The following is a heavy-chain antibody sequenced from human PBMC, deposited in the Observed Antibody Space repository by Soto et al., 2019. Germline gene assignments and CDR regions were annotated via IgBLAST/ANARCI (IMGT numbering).Heavy chain of an antibody. Sequence: QITLKESGPTLVKPTQTLTLTCTFSGFSLSTSGVGVGWIRQPPGKALEWLALIYWDDDKRYSPSLKSRLTITKDTSKNQVVLTMTNMDPVDTATYYCAHSFDGSDRVVVVAATYFDYWGQGTLVTVSS. J-gene: IGHJ4*02. V-gene: IGHV2-5*02. CDR2: IYWDDDK. D-gene: IGHD2-15*01. CDR1: GFSLSTSGVG. CDR3: AHSFDGSDRVVVVAATYFDY.